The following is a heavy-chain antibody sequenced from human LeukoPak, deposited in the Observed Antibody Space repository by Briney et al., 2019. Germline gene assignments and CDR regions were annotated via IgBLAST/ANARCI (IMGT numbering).Heavy chain of an antibody. CDR1: GGSISSHY. V-gene: IGHV4-59*11. D-gene: IGHD3-9*01. CDR3: ARGLTYYDILTAYYTFPYFDY. J-gene: IGHJ4*02. Sequence: SETLSLTCTVSGGSISSHYRSWIRQPPGRGLEWIGYIYYSGTTNYNPSLKSRVTISVDTSKNQFSLKLSSVTAADTAVYYCARGLTYYDILTAYYTFPYFDYWGQGTLVTVSS. CDR2: IYYSGTT.